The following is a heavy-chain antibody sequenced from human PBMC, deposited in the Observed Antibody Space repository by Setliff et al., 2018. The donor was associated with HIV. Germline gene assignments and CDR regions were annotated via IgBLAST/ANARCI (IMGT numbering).Heavy chain of an antibody. D-gene: IGHD3-22*01. CDR3: ASSSPQLSGYWYYFDY. J-gene: IGHJ4*02. CDR1: GGSISSGSYY. CDR2: IYYTGST. V-gene: IGHV4-39*07. Sequence: SETLSLTCAVSGGSISSGSYYWGWIRQPPGKGLEWIGSIYYTGSTYYNPSLKSRVTISVDTSKNQFSLKLSSVTAADTAVYYCASSSPQLSGYWYYFDYWGQGTLVTVPS.